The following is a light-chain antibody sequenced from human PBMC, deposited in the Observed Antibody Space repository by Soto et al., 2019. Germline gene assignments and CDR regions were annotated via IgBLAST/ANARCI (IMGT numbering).Light chain of an antibody. Sequence: IQLTQSPSSLSASVGDRVSITFRASQDIKTYLAWYQQKQGKAPKLLISGTFTLQSGVPSRFNGSGSVTDFTLTISRLQPEDFATYYCQHLNNYPPFTFGPATKVDLE. J-gene: IGKJ3*01. CDR1: QDIKTY. V-gene: IGKV1-9*01. CDR3: QHLNNYPPFT. CDR2: GTF.